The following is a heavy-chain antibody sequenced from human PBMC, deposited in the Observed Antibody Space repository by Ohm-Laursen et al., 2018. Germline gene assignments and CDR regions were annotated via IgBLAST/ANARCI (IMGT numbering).Heavy chain of an antibody. CDR1: GFTFSSNS. D-gene: IGHD3-3*01. V-gene: IGHV3-48*01. CDR3: ATDRFLGF. CDR2: ISSQSVTI. Sequence: SLRLSCAASGFTFSSNSTNWVRQAPGKGLEWVSYISSQSVTIYYADSVKGRFTISRDNAKDSLYLQMNSLRAEDTAVYYCATDRFLGFWGQGTLVTVSS. J-gene: IGHJ4*02.